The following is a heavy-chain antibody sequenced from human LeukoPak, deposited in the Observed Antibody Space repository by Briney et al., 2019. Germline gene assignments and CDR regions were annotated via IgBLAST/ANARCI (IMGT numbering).Heavy chain of an antibody. CDR1: GFTFSSYW. J-gene: IGHJ4*02. D-gene: IGHD2-15*01. Sequence: PGGSLRLSCAASGFTFSSYWMHWVRQAPGKGLVWVSRINSDGSSTSYADSVKGRFTISGDNAKNTLYLQMNSLRAEDTAVYYCARVGYCSGGSCYWTKFDYWGQGTLVTVSS. V-gene: IGHV3-74*01. CDR3: ARVGYCSGGSCYWTKFDY. CDR2: INSDGSST.